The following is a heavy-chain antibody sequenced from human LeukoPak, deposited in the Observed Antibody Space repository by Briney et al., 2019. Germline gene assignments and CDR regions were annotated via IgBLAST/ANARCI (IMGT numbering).Heavy chain of an antibody. CDR1: GFTFSSYA. CDR2: ISGSGGST. J-gene: IGHJ6*02. V-gene: IGHV3-23*01. Sequence: GGSLRLSCVVSGFTFSSYAMSWVRQAPGKGLEWVSVISGSGGSTDYADSVKGRFTISRDNSKNTLYLQMNSLRAEDTAVYYCAKGPYSSSPLQFRYYYGLDVWGQGTTVTVSS. D-gene: IGHD6-13*01. CDR3: AKGPYSSSPLQFRYYYGLDV.